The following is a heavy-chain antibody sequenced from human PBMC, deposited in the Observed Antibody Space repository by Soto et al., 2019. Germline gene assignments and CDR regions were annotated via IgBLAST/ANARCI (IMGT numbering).Heavy chain of an antibody. V-gene: IGHV1-24*01. CDR1: GYTLTELS. Sequence: ASVKVSCKVSGYTLTELSMHWVRQAPGKGLEWMGGFDPEDGETIYAQKFQGRVTMTEDTSTDTAYMELSSLRSEDTAVYYCATASIGYDILTGTPPYYFDYWGQGTLVTSPQ. CDR2: FDPEDGET. J-gene: IGHJ4*02. CDR3: ATASIGYDILTGTPPYYFDY. D-gene: IGHD3-9*01.